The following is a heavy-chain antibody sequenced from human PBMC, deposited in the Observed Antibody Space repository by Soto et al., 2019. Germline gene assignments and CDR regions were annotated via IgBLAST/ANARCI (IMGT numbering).Heavy chain of an antibody. CDR2: ISANNDHT. V-gene: IGHV1-18*01. CDR1: GYTLNTYG. J-gene: IGHJ4*02. Sequence: QVQLVQSGAEVKKPGASVKVSCKASGYTLNTYGITWVRQAPGQGLEWMGWISANNDHTNYPQKLQGRVTMTPAPSTRAAYLGLRSLTSDDRAVFYCARGTYFDYWGQGTLVTVSS. CDR3: ARGTYFDY.